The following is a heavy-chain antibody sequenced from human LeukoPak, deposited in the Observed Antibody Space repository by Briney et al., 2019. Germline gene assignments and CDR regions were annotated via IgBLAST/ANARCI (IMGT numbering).Heavy chain of an antibody. CDR2: ISQDGTES. D-gene: IGHD1-1*01. CDR1: GFTFSSYW. CDR3: ARDSTGTVFDL. V-gene: IGHV3-7*04. Sequence: GGSLRLSCVASGFTFSSYWMTWVRQAPGKGLEWVAQISQDGTESYSVDSVRGRFTISRDNAKNSLYLQMNSLRPEDTAVYYCARDSTGTVFDLWGRGTLITVS. J-gene: IGHJ4*02.